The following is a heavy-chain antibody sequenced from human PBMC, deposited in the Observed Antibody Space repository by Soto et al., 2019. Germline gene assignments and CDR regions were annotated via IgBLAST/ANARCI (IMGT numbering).Heavy chain of an antibody. V-gene: IGHV5-51*01. CDR2: FYPGDSHI. CDR3: KRGGDGGSHFYGLDV. CDR1: GFSFTTYW. Sequence: PGESLKISCVISGFSFTTYWVAWVRQMPGKGLEWMGIFYPGDSHITYSPSFQGQVTISTDKSISTAYLQWDSLKASDTAMYYCKRGGDGGSHFYGLDVWGQGTTVTVSS. D-gene: IGHD2-15*01. J-gene: IGHJ6*02.